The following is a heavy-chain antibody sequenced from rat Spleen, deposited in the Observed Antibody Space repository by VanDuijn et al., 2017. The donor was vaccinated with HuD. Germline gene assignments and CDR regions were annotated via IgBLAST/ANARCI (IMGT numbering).Heavy chain of an antibody. D-gene: IGHD1-12*02. CDR3: ARLRDGSYSYVMDA. Sequence: EVQLVESGGGLVQPGRSLKLSCAASGFTFSDYNMAWVRQAPKKGLEWVATISYDGSSTYYRDSVKGRFTISRDNATTTLYLQMDSLRSEDTATYYCARLRDGSYSYVMDAWGQGASVTVSS. J-gene: IGHJ4*01. CDR2: ISYDGSST. V-gene: IGHV5-7*01. CDR1: GFTFSDYN.